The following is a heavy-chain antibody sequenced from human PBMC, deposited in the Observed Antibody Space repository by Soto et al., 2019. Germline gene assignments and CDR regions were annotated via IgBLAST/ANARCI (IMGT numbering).Heavy chain of an antibody. J-gene: IGHJ4*02. CDR1: GYTFTSYG. Sequence: ASVKVSCKASGYTFTSYGISWVRQAPGQGLEWMGWISAYNGNTNYAQKIQGRVTMTTDTSTSTAYMELRSLRSDDTAVYYCARDLGPVPGYCSGGSCYSIDYWGQGTLVTVSS. V-gene: IGHV1-18*01. CDR2: ISAYNGNT. D-gene: IGHD2-15*01. CDR3: ARDLGPVPGYCSGGSCYSIDY.